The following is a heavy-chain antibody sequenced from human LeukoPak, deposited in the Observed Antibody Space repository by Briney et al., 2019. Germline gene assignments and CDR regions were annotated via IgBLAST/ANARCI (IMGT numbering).Heavy chain of an antibody. CDR2: INHSGGT. CDR1: GGSFSGYY. Sequence: SETLSLTCAVYGGSFSGYYWSWIRQPPGKGLEWIGEINHSGGTNYNPSLKSRVTISVDTSKNQFSLKLSSVTAADTAVYYCARGKYSSSTYYYYYYMDVWGKGTTVTVSS. J-gene: IGHJ6*03. CDR3: ARGKYSSSTYYYYYYMDV. V-gene: IGHV4-34*01. D-gene: IGHD6-6*01.